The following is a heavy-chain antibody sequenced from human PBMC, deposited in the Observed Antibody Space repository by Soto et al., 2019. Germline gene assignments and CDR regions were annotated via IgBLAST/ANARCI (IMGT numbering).Heavy chain of an antibody. CDR1: LDSVSGNSVT. CDR2: RYYRSRLYN. J-gene: IGHJ4*02. V-gene: IGHV6-1*01. D-gene: IGHD5-12*01. Sequence: SQTLSLTCAISLDSVSGNSVTWHLISQSPSRGLEWLGKRYYRSRLYNDYSVSLKGRITINPDTSKNQFSLNLKSVTPEDRAVYYCVRDNIVRNLYLFDYWGQGTLVTVSS. CDR3: VRDNIVRNLYLFDY.